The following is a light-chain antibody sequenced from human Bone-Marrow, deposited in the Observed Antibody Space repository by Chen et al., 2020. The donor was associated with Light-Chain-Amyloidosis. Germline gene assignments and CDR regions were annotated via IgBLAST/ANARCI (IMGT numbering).Light chain of an antibody. V-gene: IGLV3-21*02. J-gene: IGLJ3*02. CDR3: QVWDRSSDRPV. Sequence: SYVLTQPSSVSVAPGQTATIACGGNNIGSTSVHWYQQTPGQAPLLVVYDDSHPPSGIPERLSGSKSGHTATLTISRVEAGDEADYYCQVWDRSSDRPVFGGGTKLTVL. CDR1: NIGSTS. CDR2: DDS.